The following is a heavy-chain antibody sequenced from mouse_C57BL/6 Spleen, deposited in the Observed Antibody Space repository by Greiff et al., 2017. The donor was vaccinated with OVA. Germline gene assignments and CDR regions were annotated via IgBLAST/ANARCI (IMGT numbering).Heavy chain of an antibody. CDR1: GFTFSDYG. D-gene: IGHD1-1*01. CDR3: ARESNTVVAPYFDY. CDR2: ISSGSSTI. Sequence: EVQLVESGGGLVKPGGSLKLSCAASGFTFSDYGMHWVRQAPEKGLEWVAYISSGSSTIYYADTVKGRFTISRDNAKNTLFLQMTSLRSEDTAMYYCARESNTVVAPYFDYWGQGTTLTVSS. V-gene: IGHV5-17*01. J-gene: IGHJ2*01.